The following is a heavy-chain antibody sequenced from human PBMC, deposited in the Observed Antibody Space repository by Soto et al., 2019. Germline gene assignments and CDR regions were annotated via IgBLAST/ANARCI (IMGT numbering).Heavy chain of an antibody. CDR1: GFTFSDYY. CDR3: ARDLGYYDSSGYFDY. D-gene: IGHD3-22*01. CDR2: ISSSDSI. Sequence: GGSLRLSCAASGFTFSDYYISWIRQAPGKGLEWVSYISSSDSIYYADSVKGRFTISRDNAKNSLYLQMNSLRAEDTAVYYCARDLGYYDSSGYFDYWGQGTLVTVSS. J-gene: IGHJ4*02. V-gene: IGHV3-11*01.